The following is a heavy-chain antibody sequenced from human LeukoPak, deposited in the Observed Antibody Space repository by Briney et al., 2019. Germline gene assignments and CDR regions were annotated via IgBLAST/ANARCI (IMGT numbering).Heavy chain of an antibody. D-gene: IGHD3-22*01. CDR1: GYTFTSYA. V-gene: IGHV7-4-1*02. J-gene: IGHJ4*02. CDR3: ARDSGTMIMGEYYFDY. Sequence: ASVKVSCKASGYTFTSYALNWVRQAPGQGLEWMGWINTNTGNPTYAQDFTRRFVFSLDTSVSTAYLQISSLKAEDTAVYYCARDSGTMIMGEYYFDYWGQGTLVTVSS. CDR2: INTNTGNP.